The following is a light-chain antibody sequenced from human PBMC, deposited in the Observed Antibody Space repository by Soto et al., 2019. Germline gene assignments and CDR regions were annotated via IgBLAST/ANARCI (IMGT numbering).Light chain of an antibody. V-gene: IGKV3-20*01. CDR1: QSVSSSY. CDR2: GAS. J-gene: IGKJ3*01. Sequence: EIVLTQSPGTLSLSPGERATLSCRASQSVSSSYLAWYQQKPGQAPRLLIYGASSRATGIPDRFSGSGSGTDFTLTNSKLEPEDFALYYCQQYGSSFTFGPGTKVDIK. CDR3: QQYGSSFT.